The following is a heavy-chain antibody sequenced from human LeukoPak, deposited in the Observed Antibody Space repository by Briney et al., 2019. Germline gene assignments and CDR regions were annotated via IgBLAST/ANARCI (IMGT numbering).Heavy chain of an antibody. D-gene: IGHD6-6*01. CDR1: GFTFSSYW. Sequence: GSLRPSCAASGFTFSSYWMSWVRQAPGQGLGWVAFMRYDGSDEYYGDSVKGRFTIFRDNSKNTLYLQMNSLRVEDTAVYYCAKDGSSPFGYWGQGTLVTVSS. CDR3: AKDGSSPFGY. V-gene: IGHV3-30*02. CDR2: MRYDGSDE. J-gene: IGHJ4*02.